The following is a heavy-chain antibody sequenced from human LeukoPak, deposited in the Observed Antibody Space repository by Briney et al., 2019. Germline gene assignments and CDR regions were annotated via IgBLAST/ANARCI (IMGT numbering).Heavy chain of an antibody. J-gene: IGHJ3*02. CDR2: IYHSGST. CDR3: ARVTPHSSGWYGAFDI. CDR1: GYSISSGYY. V-gene: IGHV4-38-2*02. Sequence: SETLSLTCTVSGYSISSGYYWGWIRQPPGKGLEWIGSIYHSGSTYYNPSLKSRVTISVDTSKNQFSLKLSSVTAADTAVYYCARVTPHSSGWYGAFDIWGQGTMVTVSS. D-gene: IGHD6-19*01.